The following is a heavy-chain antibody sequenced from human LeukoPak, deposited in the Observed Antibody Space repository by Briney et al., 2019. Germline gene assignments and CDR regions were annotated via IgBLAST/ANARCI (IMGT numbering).Heavy chain of an antibody. CDR2: IYHSGST. CDR1: GGSISSSNW. CDR3: ASARFGSGSYVHY. Sequence: PSETLSLTCAVSGGSISSSNWWSWVRQPPGKGLEWIGEIYHSGSTNYNPSLKSRVTISVDTSKNQFSLKLSSVTAADTAVYYCASARFGSGSYVHYWGQGTLVTVSS. V-gene: IGHV4-4*02. D-gene: IGHD3-10*01. J-gene: IGHJ4*02.